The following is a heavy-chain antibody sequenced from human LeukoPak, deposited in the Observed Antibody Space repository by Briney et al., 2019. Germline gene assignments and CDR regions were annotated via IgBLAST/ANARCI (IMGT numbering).Heavy chain of an antibody. D-gene: IGHD6-13*01. CDR3: ARARGYSSSWYRGTKYYFDY. CDR2: IYYSGST. J-gene: IGHJ4*02. CDR1: GGSISSGGYS. V-gene: IGHV4-30-4*07. Sequence: SQTLSLTCAVSGGSISSGGYSWSWIRQPPGKGLEWIGYIYYSGSTYYNPSLKSRVTISVDTSKNQFSLKLSSVTAADTAVYYCARARGYSSSWYRGTKYYFDYWGQGTLVTVSS.